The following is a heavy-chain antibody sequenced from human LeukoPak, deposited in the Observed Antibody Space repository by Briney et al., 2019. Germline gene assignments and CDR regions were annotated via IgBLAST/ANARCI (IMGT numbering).Heavy chain of an antibody. CDR2: INSDGSWT. D-gene: IGHD1-1*01. CDR1: GFTFSRSW. Sequence: GGSLRLSRIASGFTFSRSWMHWVRQSPGKGLLWVSHINSDGSWTGYADSVRGRFTISRDNAKNTVFLQMNSLGADDTAVYYCARDLGGNDLDPWGQGTLVTVSS. CDR3: ARDLGGNDLDP. J-gene: IGHJ5*02. V-gene: IGHV3-74*01.